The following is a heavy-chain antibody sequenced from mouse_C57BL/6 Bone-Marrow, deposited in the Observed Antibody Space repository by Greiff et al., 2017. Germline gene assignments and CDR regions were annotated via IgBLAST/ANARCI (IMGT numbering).Heavy chain of an antibody. CDR1: GYTFTSYG. J-gene: IGHJ2*01. Sequence: QVQLKESGAELARPGASVKLSCKASGYTFTSYGISWVKQRTGQGLEWIGEIYPRSGNTYYNEKFKGKATLTADKSSSTAYMDLRSLTSEDSAVYFCARERITTALFDYWGQGTTLTVSS. D-gene: IGHD1-2*01. V-gene: IGHV1-81*01. CDR2: IYPRSGNT. CDR3: ARERITTALFDY.